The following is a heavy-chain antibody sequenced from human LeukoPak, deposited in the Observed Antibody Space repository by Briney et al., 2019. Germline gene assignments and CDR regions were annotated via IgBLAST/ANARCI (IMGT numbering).Heavy chain of an antibody. D-gene: IGHD6-19*01. CDR1: GYTFTSYG. Sequence: ASVKVSCKASGYTFTSYGISWVRQAPGQGLEWMGWISAYNGNTNYAQKLQGRVTMTTDTSTSTAYMELRSLRSDDTAVYYCARGAVAGTASKGGAFDIWGQGTMVTVSP. CDR2: ISAYNGNT. CDR3: ARGAVAGTASKGGAFDI. V-gene: IGHV1-18*01. J-gene: IGHJ3*02.